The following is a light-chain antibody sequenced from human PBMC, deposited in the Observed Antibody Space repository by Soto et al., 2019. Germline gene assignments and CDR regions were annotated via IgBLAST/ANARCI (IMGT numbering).Light chain of an antibody. J-gene: IGKJ1*01. CDR1: QTISNW. CDR3: QQYFFFPRT. Sequence: IQMTQSPSTLSASVGDRVTITCRASQTISNWLAWYQQKPGKAPKLLIYDASSLQSGVPSRFSGRGSGTEFTLTISSLQPDDFATYCCQQYFFFPRTFGQGTKVDIK. V-gene: IGKV1-5*01. CDR2: DAS.